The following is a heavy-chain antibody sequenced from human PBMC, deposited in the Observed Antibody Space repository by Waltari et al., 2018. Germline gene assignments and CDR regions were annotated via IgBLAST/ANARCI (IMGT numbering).Heavy chain of an antibody. CDR2: IKSKIDGGTT. CDR1: GFTFSKIG. Sequence: EVQLVESGGNLVKAGGSLRLSCDVCGFTFSKIGLCWVRQAPGKGLEWVGRIKSKIDGGTTDYAAPVSGRFRISRDDSKNMFYLEMDSLKTEDTAVYFCAGGPGTYWSGLLDYWGPGTLVTVSS. CDR3: AGGPGTYWSGLLDY. D-gene: IGHD3-3*01. V-gene: IGHV3-15*01. J-gene: IGHJ4*02.